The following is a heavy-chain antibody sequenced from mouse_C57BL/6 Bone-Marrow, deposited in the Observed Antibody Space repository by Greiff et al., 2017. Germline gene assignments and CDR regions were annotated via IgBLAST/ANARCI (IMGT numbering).Heavy chain of an antibody. J-gene: IGHJ3*01. Sequence: VQVVESGAELVRPGASVTLSCKASGYTFTDYEMHWVKQTPVHGLEWIGAIDPETGGTAYNQKFKGKAILTADKSSSTAYMELRSLTSEDSAVYYCTRGDYDYAWFAYWGQGTLVTVSA. V-gene: IGHV1-15*01. CDR3: TRGDYDYAWFAY. CDR1: GYTFTDYE. CDR2: IDPETGGT. D-gene: IGHD2-4*01.